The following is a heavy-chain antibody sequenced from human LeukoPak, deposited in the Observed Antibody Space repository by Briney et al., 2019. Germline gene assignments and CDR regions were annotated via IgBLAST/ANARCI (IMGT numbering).Heavy chain of an antibody. Sequence: ASVKVSCKTSGYTFTDYYIHWMRQAPGQGLEWMGWINSNSGGTSYAQKFQGRVTLTRDTPTRTAFMELNRLTSDDTAVYYCARTSIAARRADFDYWGQGTVVTVSS. CDR2: INSNSGGT. CDR1: GYTFTDYY. V-gene: IGHV1-2*02. D-gene: IGHD6-6*01. CDR3: ARTSIAARRADFDY. J-gene: IGHJ4*02.